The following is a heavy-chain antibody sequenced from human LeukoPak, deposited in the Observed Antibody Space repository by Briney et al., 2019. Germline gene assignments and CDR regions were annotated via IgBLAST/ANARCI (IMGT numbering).Heavy chain of an antibody. CDR3: ARGLNTRTFDY. V-gene: IGHV4-59*01. CDR2: IYYSGST. Sequence: SETLSLTCTVSGGSISSYYWSWIRQPPGKGLEWVGYIYYSGSTNYNPSLKSRVTISVDTSKNQFSLKLSSVTAADTAVYYCARGLNTRTFDYWGQGTLVTVSS. J-gene: IGHJ4*02. CDR1: GGSISSYY. D-gene: IGHD5/OR15-5a*01.